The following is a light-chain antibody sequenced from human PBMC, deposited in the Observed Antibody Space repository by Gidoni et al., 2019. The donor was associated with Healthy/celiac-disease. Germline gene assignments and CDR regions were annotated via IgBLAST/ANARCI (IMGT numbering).Light chain of an antibody. Sequence: QSALTQPASVSGSPGQSITISCTGTSSDVGGYNYVSWYQQHPGQAPKLMIYAVSNRPSGVSKRFSGSKSGNTASLTISGLQAEDEADYYCSSYTSSSTLVFGGGTKLTVL. CDR3: SSYTSSSTLV. CDR2: AVS. J-gene: IGLJ2*01. V-gene: IGLV2-14*01. CDR1: SSDVGGYNY.